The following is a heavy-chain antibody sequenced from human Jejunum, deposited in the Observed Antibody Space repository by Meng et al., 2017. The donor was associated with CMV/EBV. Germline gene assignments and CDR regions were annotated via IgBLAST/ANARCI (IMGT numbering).Heavy chain of an antibody. V-gene: IGHV3-23*05. CDR1: GFAFDYSG. D-gene: IGHD3-3*01. J-gene: IGHJ3*02. CDR2: LDSTGNTV. CDR3: ARNWRGSGSDDAFNI. Sequence: GFAFDYSGMSWVRQAPGKGLEWVSGLDSTGNTVHYADSVQGRFTVSRDNSKNTLFLQMNNLRVEDTARYSCARNWRGSGSDDAFNIWGQGTMVTVSS.